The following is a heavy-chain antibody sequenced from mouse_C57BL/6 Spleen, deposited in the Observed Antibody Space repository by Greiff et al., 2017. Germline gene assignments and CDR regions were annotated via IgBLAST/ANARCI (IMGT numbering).Heavy chain of an antibody. CDR1: GYAFSSSW. V-gene: IGHV1-82*01. Sequence: QVQLQQSGPELVKPGASVKISCKASGYAFSSSWMHWVKQRPGKGLEWIGRIYPGDGDTNYNGKFKGKATLTADTSSSTAYMQLSSLTSEDSAVYCCARGGGQPQAMDYWGQGTSVTVSS. CDR2: IYPGDGDT. D-gene: IGHD3-3*01. CDR3: ARGGGQPQAMDY. J-gene: IGHJ4*01.